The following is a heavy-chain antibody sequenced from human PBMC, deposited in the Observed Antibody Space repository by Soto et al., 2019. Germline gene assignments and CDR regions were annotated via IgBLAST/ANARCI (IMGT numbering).Heavy chain of an antibody. CDR3: ASSYYDYIWGSYPPAPFDY. CDR2: IYYSGST. V-gene: IGHV4-39*01. J-gene: IGHJ4*02. Sequence: PSETLSLTCTVSGGSISSSSYYWGWIRQPPGKGLEWIGSIYYSGSTYYNPSLKSRVTISVDTSKNQFSLKLSSVTAADTAVYYCASSYYDYIWGSYPPAPFDYWGQGTLVTVSS. D-gene: IGHD3-16*02. CDR1: GGSISSSSYY.